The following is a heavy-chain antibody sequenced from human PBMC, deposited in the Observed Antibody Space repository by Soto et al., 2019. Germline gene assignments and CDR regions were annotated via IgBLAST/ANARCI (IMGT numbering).Heavy chain of an antibody. CDR2: ISAYNGNT. CDR1: GYTFTSYG. V-gene: IGHV1-18*01. Sequence: ASVKVSCKASGYTFTSYGISWVRQAPGQGLEWMGWISAYNGNTNYAQKLQGRVTMTTDTSTSTAYMELRSLRSDDTAVYYCARTRTGYCSGGSCYSGGWFDPWGQGTLVTVSS. CDR3: ARTRTGYCSGGSCYSGGWFDP. J-gene: IGHJ5*02. D-gene: IGHD2-15*01.